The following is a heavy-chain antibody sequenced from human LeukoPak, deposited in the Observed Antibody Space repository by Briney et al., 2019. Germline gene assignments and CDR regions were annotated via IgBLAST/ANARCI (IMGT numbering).Heavy chain of an antibody. J-gene: IGHJ6*02. CDR2: LNPNTLVT. Sequence: ASVKVSCRASGYTFTDYYMHWVRQAPGQGLEWMGWLNPNTLVTNYAQHFQGRVSMTWDTSISTGYMDLKSLTSDDTAVYYCARKDGGRDGMDVWGQGTTVTVSS. CDR3: ARKDGGRDGMDV. D-gene: IGHD2-15*01. CDR1: GYTFTDYY. V-gene: IGHV1-2*02.